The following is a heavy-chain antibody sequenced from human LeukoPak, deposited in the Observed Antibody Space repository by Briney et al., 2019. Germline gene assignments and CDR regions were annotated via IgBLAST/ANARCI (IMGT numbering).Heavy chain of an antibody. CDR1: GFTFSSYS. J-gene: IGHJ5*02. V-gene: IGHV3-21*01. Sequence: GGSLRLSCAASGFTFSSYSMNWVRQAPGRGLEWVSSISSSSSYVYYADSVKGRFTISRDNAKDSLYLQMNSLRAEDTAVYYCAREAGQVVPAANHLFDPWGQGTLVTVSS. D-gene: IGHD2-2*01. CDR2: ISSSSSYV. CDR3: AREAGQVVPAANHLFDP.